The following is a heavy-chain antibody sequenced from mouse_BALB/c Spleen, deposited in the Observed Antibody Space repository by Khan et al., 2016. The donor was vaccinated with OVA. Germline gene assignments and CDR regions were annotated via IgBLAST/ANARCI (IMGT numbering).Heavy chain of an antibody. J-gene: IGHJ4*01. CDR3: ARFHDGYYYNVDY. V-gene: IGHV2-9*02. CDR1: GFALTSYG. D-gene: IGHD2-3*01. CDR2: IWAGGST. Sequence: QVQLKESGPGLVAPSQSLSITCTVSGFALTSYGVHWVRQPPGKGLEWLGVIWAGGSTKYNSALMSRLTISKDNSKSQVFLKMNSLQYDDTAMYQCARFHDGYYYNVDYWGQGTSVTVSS.